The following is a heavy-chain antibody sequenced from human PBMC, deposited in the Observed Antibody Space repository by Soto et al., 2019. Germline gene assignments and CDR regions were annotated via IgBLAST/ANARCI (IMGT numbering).Heavy chain of an antibody. V-gene: IGHV4-4*02. Sequence: QVQLQESGPGLVRPSGTVSLTCAVSGVSISSDNWWIWVRQPPGKALEWIGEIHHSGSTNYNPSLKSRVTMSVVPSKDLFSLTLNSVTAAETAFYYCARDQGSHPGDWGQGTLVSVSS. J-gene: IGHJ4*02. CDR3: ARDQGSHPGD. CDR2: IHHSGST. D-gene: IGHD6-13*01. CDR1: GVSISSDNW.